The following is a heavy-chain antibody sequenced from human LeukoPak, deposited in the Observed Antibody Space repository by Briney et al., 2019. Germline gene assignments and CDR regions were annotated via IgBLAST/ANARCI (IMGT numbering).Heavy chain of an antibody. CDR3: ARGKTAGYYYTDV. Sequence: SVKVSCKASEGTFSSYAISWVRQAPGQGLEWMGGIIPIFGTANYAQKFQGRVTITTDESTSTAYMELSSLRSEDTAVYYCARGKTAGYYYTDVWGRGTTVTVSS. V-gene: IGHV1-69*05. J-gene: IGHJ6*03. CDR2: IIPIFGTA. CDR1: EGTFSSYA.